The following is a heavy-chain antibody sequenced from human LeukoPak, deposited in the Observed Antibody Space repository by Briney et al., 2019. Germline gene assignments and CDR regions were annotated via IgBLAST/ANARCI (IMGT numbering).Heavy chain of an antibody. CDR3: ARRESSSGWYSLDAFDI. Sequence: SETLSLTCPVSGGSISSSSYYWSWIRQPPGKGLEWIGEINHSGSTNYNPSIKSRVIISVDTSKNQFSLKLSSVTAADTAVYYCARRESSSGWYSLDAFDIWGKETMVTVSS. D-gene: IGHD6-19*01. V-gene: IGHV4-39*07. J-gene: IGHJ3*02. CDR2: INHSGST. CDR1: GGSISSSSYY.